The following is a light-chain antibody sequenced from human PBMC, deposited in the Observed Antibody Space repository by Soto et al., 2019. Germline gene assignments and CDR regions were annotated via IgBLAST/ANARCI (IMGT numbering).Light chain of an antibody. CDR3: QQRSKWPIT. CDR2: DAS. V-gene: IGKV3-11*01. Sequence: VLTQSPTTLSLSPGSRSTLTCRASQSVSTYLAWYQQKPGQAPRLFIYDASNRATGIPARFSGSGYGTDFNLTISSLEPEDFAVYYCQQRSKWPITFGQGTRLEIK. CDR1: QSVSTY. J-gene: IGKJ5*01.